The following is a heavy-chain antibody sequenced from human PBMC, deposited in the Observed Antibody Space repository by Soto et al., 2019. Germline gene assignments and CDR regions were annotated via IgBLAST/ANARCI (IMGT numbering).Heavy chain of an antibody. CDR3: ARGPSHGAFDI. CDR2: INPYSGDT. CDR1: GYTFTDYY. J-gene: IGHJ3*02. Sequence: QVQLAQSGAEVKNPGASVKVSCKASGYTFTDYYIHWLRQAPAQGLEWMGWINPYSGDTKYAQKFQGRATKTRDTSISTTYLELSRLTSDDTALYYCARGPSHGAFDIWGQGTIITVSS. V-gene: IGHV1-2*02.